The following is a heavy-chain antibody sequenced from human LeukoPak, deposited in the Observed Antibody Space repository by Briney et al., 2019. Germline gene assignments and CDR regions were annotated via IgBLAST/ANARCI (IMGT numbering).Heavy chain of an antibody. V-gene: IGHV4-59*04. CDR3: ARHTVSGTGVVDY. D-gene: IGHD4-11*01. J-gene: IGHJ4*02. Sequence: SETLSLTCTVSSGSISSYYWSWIRQPPGKGLEWIGYIYYSGSTYYNPSLKSRVTISVDTSKNQSSLKLSSVTAADTAVYYCARHTVSGTGVVDYWGQGTLVTVSS. CDR2: IYYSGST. CDR1: SGSISSYY.